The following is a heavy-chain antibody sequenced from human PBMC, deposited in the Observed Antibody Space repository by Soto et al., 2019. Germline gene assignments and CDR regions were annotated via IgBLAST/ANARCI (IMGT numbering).Heavy chain of an antibody. CDR2: ISHSGST. Sequence: SETLSLTCAVYGESSSEYFLDWIRQPPGKGLEWIGEISHSGSTNYNPSLKSRVTISVDTSKNQFSLKLSSVTAADTAVYYCARGKVRGVIIRADYYGMDVWGQGTTVTVSS. CDR1: GESSSEYF. V-gene: IGHV4-34*01. CDR3: ARGKVRGVIIRADYYGMDV. D-gene: IGHD3-10*01. J-gene: IGHJ6*02.